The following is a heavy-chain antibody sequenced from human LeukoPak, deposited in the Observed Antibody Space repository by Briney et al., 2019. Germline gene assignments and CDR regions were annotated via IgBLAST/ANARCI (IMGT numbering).Heavy chain of an antibody. CDR3: ARLRLRYTRNGDSSSYEVFDI. CDR1: GGSISSYY. J-gene: IGHJ3*02. Sequence: SETLSLTCTVSGGSISSYYWSWIRQPPGKGPEWIGYIYYSGSTNYNPSLKSRVTISVDTSKNQFSLKLSSVTAADTAVYYCARLRLRYTRNGDSSSYEVFDIWGQGTVVTVSS. D-gene: IGHD2-21*01. V-gene: IGHV4-59*01. CDR2: IYYSGST.